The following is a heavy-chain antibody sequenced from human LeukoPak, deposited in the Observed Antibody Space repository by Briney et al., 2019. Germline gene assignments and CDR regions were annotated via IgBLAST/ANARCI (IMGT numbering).Heavy chain of an antibody. Sequence: SQTLSLTCTVSGGSISSGSYYWSWIRQPAGKGLEWIGRIYTSGSTNYNPSLKSRVTISVDTSKNQFSLKLSSVTAADTAVYYCARGGPWRFGVVLRGFDPWGQGTLVTVSS. CDR2: IYTSGST. V-gene: IGHV4-61*02. CDR1: GGSISSGSYY. D-gene: IGHD3-3*01. CDR3: ARGGPWRFGVVLRGFDP. J-gene: IGHJ5*02.